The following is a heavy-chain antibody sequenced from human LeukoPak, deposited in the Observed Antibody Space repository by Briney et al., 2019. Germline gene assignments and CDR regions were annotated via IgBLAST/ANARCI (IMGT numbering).Heavy chain of an antibody. D-gene: IGHD3/OR15-3a*01. CDR3: ARGDGTGSDAFDI. Sequence: GGSLRLSCAASGSTFSDHYMSWIRQAPGKGLEWVSYISNSGSTIYYADSVKGRLTISRDNAKNSLYLQMNSLRAEDTAVYYCARGDGTGSDAFDIWGQGTMVTVSS. J-gene: IGHJ3*02. V-gene: IGHV3-11*01. CDR2: ISNSGSTI. CDR1: GSTFSDHY.